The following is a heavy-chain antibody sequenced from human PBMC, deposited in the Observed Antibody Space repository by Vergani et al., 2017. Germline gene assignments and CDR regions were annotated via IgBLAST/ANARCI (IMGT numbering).Heavy chain of an antibody. Sequence: EVQLVESGGGLVQPGGSLRLSCAASGFTVSSNYMSWVRQAPGKGLEWVSVIYSGGSTYYADSVKGRFTISRDNSKNTLYLQMNSLRAEDTAVYYCARDSAGAGYDYVWGSYPDWYFDLWGRGTLVTVSS. D-gene: IGHD3-16*02. CDR2: IYSGGST. CDR3: ARDSAGAGYDYVWGSYPDWYFDL. CDR1: GFTVSSNY. V-gene: IGHV3-66*01. J-gene: IGHJ2*01.